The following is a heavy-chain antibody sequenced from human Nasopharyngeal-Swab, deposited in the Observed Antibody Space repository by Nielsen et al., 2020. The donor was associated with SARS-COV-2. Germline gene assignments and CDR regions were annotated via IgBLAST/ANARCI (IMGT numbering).Heavy chain of an antibody. J-gene: IGHJ4*02. CDR1: GFTFDDYA. Sequence: SLKISCAASGFTFDDYAMHWVRQAPGKGLEWVPGISWNSGSIGYADSVKGRFTISRDNAKNSLYLQMNSLRAEDTALYYCAKDIRPSIAATDYWGQGTLATVSS. CDR2: ISWNSGSI. D-gene: IGHD6-6*01. V-gene: IGHV3-9*01. CDR3: AKDIRPSIAATDY.